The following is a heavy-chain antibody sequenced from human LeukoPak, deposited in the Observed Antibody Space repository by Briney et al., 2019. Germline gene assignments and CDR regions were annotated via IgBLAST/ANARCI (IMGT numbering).Heavy chain of an antibody. V-gene: IGHV4-39*01. CDR2: IKYGERT. D-gene: IGHD5-18*01. CDR3: ARAVGYSYGPDY. Sequence: SETLSLTCTVSGGSISTSGYYWGWIRQPPGKGLEWIGSIKYGERTYYNPSLRSRVTMSADTSMNQFSLRLSSVTAADTAVYYCARAVGYSYGPDYWGQGTLVTVSS. J-gene: IGHJ4*02. CDR1: GGSISTSGYY.